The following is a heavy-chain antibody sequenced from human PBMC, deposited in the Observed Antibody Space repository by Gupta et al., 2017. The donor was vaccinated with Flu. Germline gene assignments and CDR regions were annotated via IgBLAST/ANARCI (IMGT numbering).Heavy chain of an antibody. D-gene: IGHD2-21*02. J-gene: IGHJ4*02. CDR2: ISSSGSYI. CDR3: ARKDNCGGDCYSFDY. Sequence: EVQLVESGGGLVKPGGSLRLSCAASGFTFSIYNMNWVRQAPGKGLEWVSSISSSGSYIYYADSVKGRFTISRDNAKNSLYLQMNSLRAEDTAVYYCARKDNCGGDCYSFDYWGQGTLVTVSS. CDR1: GFTFSIYN. V-gene: IGHV3-21*01.